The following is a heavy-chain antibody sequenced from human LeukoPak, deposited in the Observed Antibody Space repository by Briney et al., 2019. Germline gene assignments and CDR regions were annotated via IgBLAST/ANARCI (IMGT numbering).Heavy chain of an antibody. CDR1: GFTFSSYA. CDR3: ARGGSGYFVG. CDR2: ISYDGSNK. V-gene: IGHV3-30-3*01. J-gene: IGHJ4*02. D-gene: IGHD3-9*01. Sequence: GRSLRLSCAASGFTFSSYAMHWVRQAPGKGLEWVAVISYDGSNKYYADSVKGRFTISRDNSKNTLYLQMNSLRAEDTAVYYCARGGSGYFVGWGQGTLVTVSS.